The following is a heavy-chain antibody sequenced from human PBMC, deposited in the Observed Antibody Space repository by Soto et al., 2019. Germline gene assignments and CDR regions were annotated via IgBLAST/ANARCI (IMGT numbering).Heavy chain of an antibody. Sequence: GGSLRLSCATSGFTFSNAWMNWARQTPGKGLEWVGRIRSKTDGGTTDYAAPVKGRFTISRDESKNTLFLQMNRLRTEDTGVYYCSNQGDYQLCRYYYCMDVWGQGTTVTVSS. CDR2: IRSKTDGGTT. J-gene: IGHJ6*02. CDR3: SNQGDYQLCRYYYCMDV. V-gene: IGHV3-15*01. CDR1: GFTFSNAW. D-gene: IGHD4-17*01.